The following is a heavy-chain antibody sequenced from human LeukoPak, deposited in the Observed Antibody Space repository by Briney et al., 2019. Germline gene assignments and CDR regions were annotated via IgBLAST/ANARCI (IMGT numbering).Heavy chain of an antibody. V-gene: IGHV4-4*07. CDR1: VGSISSYY. J-gene: IGHJ5*02. Sequence: SETLSLTCTVSVGSISSYYWSWIRQPAGKGLEWIRRIYTSESTNYNPSLKSRVTMSVDTSKNQFSLKLSSVTAADTAVYYCARSPITILGGNWFDPWGQGTLVTVSS. CDR3: ARSPITILGGNWFDP. CDR2: IYTSEST. D-gene: IGHD3-3*01.